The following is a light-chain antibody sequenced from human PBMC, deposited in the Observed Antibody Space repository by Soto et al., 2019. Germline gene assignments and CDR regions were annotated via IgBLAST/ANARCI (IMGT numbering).Light chain of an antibody. J-gene: IGLJ2*01. V-gene: IGLV2-14*01. CDR2: DVS. CDR3: SSYRSSHVV. CDR1: SSDVGGYNY. Sequence: QSVLTQPASVSGSPGQSITISCTGTSSDVGGYNYVSWYQQHPGKAPKLMIYDVSNRPSGVSNRFSGSKSGNTASLTISGLQAEDEADYYCSSYRSSHVVFGGGTKLTVL.